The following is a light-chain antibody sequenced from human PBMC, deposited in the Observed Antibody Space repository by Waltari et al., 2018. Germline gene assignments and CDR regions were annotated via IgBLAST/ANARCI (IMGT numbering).Light chain of an antibody. CDR2: KAS. Sequence: DIQMTQSPSTLSASVGDRVTITCRASQSISTWLAWYQQKPGKAPKLLIYKASTLEGGVPSRFSGIGSGTEFTLTISSLQPDDFASYYCQKYDNYPWTFGQGTKVEIK. J-gene: IGKJ1*01. CDR1: QSISTW. V-gene: IGKV1-5*03. CDR3: QKYDNYPWT.